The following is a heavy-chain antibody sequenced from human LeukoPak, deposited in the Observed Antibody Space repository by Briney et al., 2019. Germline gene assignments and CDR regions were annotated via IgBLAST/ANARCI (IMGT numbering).Heavy chain of an antibody. CDR3: ARGSDTAMVHDAFDI. V-gene: IGHV1-69*04. CDR2: IIPILGIA. D-gene: IGHD5-18*01. Sequence: SVNVSCKASGGTFSSYAISWVRQAPGRGLEWMGRIIPILGIANYAQKFQGRVTITADKSTSTAYMELSSLRSEDTAVCYCARGSDTAMVHDAFDIWGQGTMVTVSS. CDR1: GGTFSSYA. J-gene: IGHJ3*02.